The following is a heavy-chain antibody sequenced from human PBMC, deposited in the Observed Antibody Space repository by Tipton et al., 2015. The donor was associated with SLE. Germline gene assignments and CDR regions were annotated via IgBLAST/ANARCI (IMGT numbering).Heavy chain of an antibody. CDR1: GFTFSNYW. V-gene: IGHV3-7*01. J-gene: IGHJ4*02. CDR2: IKQDGSEK. CDR3: GRDKDSSGYYYAFDY. Sequence: GSLRLSCAASGFTFSNYWMSWVRQAPGKGLEWVANIKQDGSEKYYVDSVKGRFTISRDNAKNSLYLQMNSLRAEDTAVYYCGRDKDSSGYYYAFDYWGQGTLVTVSS. D-gene: IGHD3-22*01.